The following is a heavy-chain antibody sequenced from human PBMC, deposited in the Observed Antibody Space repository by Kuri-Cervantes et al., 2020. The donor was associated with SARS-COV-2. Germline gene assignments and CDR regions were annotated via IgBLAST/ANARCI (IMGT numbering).Heavy chain of an antibody. V-gene: IGHV1-2*02. CDR2: INPNSGGT. Sequence: ASVKVSCKASGYTFTSYYMHWVRQAPGQGLEWMGWINPNSGGTNYAQKFQGRVTMIRDTSISTAYMELSRLRSDDTAVYYCARDRGPQAMFDPWGQGTLVTVSS. CDR1: GYTFTSYY. J-gene: IGHJ5*02. CDR3: ARDRGPQAMFDP.